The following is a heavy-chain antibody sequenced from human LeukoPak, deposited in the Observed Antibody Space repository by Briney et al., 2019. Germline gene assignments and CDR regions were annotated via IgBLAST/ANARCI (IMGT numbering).Heavy chain of an antibody. CDR3: ARCGSGSVKCYFDY. CDR2: IKQDESEK. V-gene: IGHV3-7*01. CDR1: GFTVSSNS. D-gene: IGHD1-26*01. J-gene: IGHJ4*02. Sequence: PGGSLRLSCTVSGFTVSSNSMSWVRQAPGKGLEWVANIKQDESEKYYVDSVKGRFTISRDNAKNSLYLQMNSLRAEDTAVYYCARCGSGSVKCYFDYWGQGTLVTVSS.